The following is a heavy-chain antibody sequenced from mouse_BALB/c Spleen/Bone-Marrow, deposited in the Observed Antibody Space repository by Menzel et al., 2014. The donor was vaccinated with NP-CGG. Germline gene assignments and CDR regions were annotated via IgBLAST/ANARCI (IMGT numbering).Heavy chain of an antibody. V-gene: IGHV1-14*01. CDR2: INPYNDGT. Sequence: EVQLQQSGPELVKPGASVKMSCKASGYSFTSFILHWVKMRPGQGLEWIGYINPYNDGTKYNEKFKGKAILTSDKSSSSANMELSSLTSEDPAVYYCARAMIYYYAMDYWGQGTSVTVSS. J-gene: IGHJ4*01. CDR3: ARAMIYYYAMDY. D-gene: IGHD2-4*01. CDR1: GYSFTSFI.